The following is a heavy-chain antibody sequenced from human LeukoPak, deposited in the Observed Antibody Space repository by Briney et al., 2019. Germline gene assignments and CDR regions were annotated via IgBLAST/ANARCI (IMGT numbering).Heavy chain of an antibody. J-gene: IGHJ4*02. CDR3: ARDLSGIAGYTYGRGIDY. V-gene: IGHV3-7*01. CDR2: IKKDGSEK. CDR1: GFTFSSYW. D-gene: IGHD5-18*01. Sequence: GSLRLSCAASGFTFSSYWMSWVRQAPGKGLEWVANIKKDGSEKYYVDAVKGRFTISRDNAKTSLYLQMNSLRAEDTAVYYCARDLSGIAGYTYGRGIDYWGQGTLVTVSS.